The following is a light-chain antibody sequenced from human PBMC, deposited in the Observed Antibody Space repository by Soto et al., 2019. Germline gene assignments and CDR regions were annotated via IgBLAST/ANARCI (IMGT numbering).Light chain of an antibody. Sequence: QSALTQPASVSGSPGQSITISCTATSSDVGGYNYVSWYQQHPGEAPKLIIFDVSNRPSGVSNRFSGSKSGNTASLTISGLQAEDEAEYSCSSYTGSSTPVVFGGGTQLTVL. J-gene: IGLJ2*01. CDR3: SSYTGSSTPVV. CDR1: SSDVGGYNY. CDR2: DVS. V-gene: IGLV2-14*01.